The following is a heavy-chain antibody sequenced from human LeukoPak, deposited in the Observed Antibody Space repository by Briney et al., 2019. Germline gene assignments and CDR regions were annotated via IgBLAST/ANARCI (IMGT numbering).Heavy chain of an antibody. CDR3: AKGLRTGVGPYMGYHYYMDV. D-gene: IGHD3-16*01. CDR2: IYSGGST. Sequence: PGGSLRLSCAASGFTVSNNYMTWVRQAPGKGLEWVSLIYSGGSTYYADSVKGRFTISRDNSYNTVSLQMNSLRDEGTGVYYCAKGLRTGVGPYMGYHYYMDVWGKGATVTVSS. J-gene: IGHJ6*03. V-gene: IGHV3-53*01. CDR1: GFTVSNNY.